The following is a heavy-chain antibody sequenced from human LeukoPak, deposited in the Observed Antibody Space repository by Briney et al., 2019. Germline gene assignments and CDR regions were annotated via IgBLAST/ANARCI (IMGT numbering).Heavy chain of an antibody. J-gene: IGHJ4*02. D-gene: IGHD6-19*01. V-gene: IGHV3-21*01. Sequence: GGSLRLSCAATGFNFNDYGMSWVRQAPGKGLEWVSSVSHTGDHTYYADSVKGRFTISRDNAKKSVYLQMNSLRAEDTAVYYCARGSTYSSGWYTGFDYWGQGTLVTVSS. CDR2: VSHTGDHT. CDR1: GFNFNDYG. CDR3: ARGSTYSSGWYTGFDY.